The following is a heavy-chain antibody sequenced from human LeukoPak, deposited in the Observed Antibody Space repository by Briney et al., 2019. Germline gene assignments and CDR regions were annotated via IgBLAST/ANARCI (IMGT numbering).Heavy chain of an antibody. CDR3: ARVRSSGWYGSFDY. CDR1: GGTFSSYA. Sequence: ASVKVSCKASGGTFSSYAISWVRQAPGQGLEWMGGIIPIFGTANYAQKFQGRVTITTDESTSTAYMELSSLRSEDTAVYYCARVRSSGWYGSFDYWGQGTLVTVSS. V-gene: IGHV1-69*05. D-gene: IGHD6-19*01. CDR2: IIPIFGTA. J-gene: IGHJ4*02.